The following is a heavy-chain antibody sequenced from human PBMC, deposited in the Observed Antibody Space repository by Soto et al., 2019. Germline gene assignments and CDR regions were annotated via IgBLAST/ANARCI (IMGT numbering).Heavy chain of an antibody. V-gene: IGHV3-23*01. Sequence: GGSLRLSCAASEFSFGGYAMSWVRQAPGKGLEWVSSISGSGASAFYADSVRGRFTISRDNTRNTLSLQMNSLRAEDTALYYCAKGSRGYTAYYFDYWGQGTRVTVSS. J-gene: IGHJ4*02. CDR1: EFSFGGYA. CDR2: ISGSGASA. CDR3: AKGSRGYTAYYFDY. D-gene: IGHD5-18*01.